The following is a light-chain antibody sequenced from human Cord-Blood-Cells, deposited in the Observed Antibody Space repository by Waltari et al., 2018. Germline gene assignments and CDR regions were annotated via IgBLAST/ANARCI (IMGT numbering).Light chain of an antibody. J-gene: IGKJ5*01. CDR2: DAS. Sequence: EIVLTQSPATLSLSPGARANLSCRASQSVSSYLAWYQQKPGQAPRLLIYDASNRATGIPARFSGSGSGTDFTLTISSLEPEDFAVYYCQQRSNWPPITFGQGTRLEIK. CDR3: QQRSNWPPIT. CDR1: QSVSSY. V-gene: IGKV3-11*01.